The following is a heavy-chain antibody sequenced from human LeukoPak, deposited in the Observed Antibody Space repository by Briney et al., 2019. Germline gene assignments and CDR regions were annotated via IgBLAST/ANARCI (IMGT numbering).Heavy chain of an antibody. D-gene: IGHD6-19*01. CDR2: IWYDGSNK. Sequence: GGSLRLSCAASGFSSSSYGMHWVRQAPGKGLEWVAVIWYDGSNKNYADSVKGRFTISRDNSKNTLYLQMNSLRAEDTAMYYCAKGMLAPEALAVDDDFDYWGQGTLVTVSS. V-gene: IGHV3-33*06. CDR3: AKGMLAPEALAVDDDFDY. J-gene: IGHJ4*02. CDR1: GFSSSSYG.